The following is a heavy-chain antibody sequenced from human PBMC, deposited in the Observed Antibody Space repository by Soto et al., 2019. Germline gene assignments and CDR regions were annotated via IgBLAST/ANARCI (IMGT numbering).Heavy chain of an antibody. CDR3: ARGGLGMYFNDA. Sequence: EVQLVESGGGLVQPGGSLRLSCAASGFTFSRDWMHWVRQSPGKGLVWVSRIKGDGTITNYADSVKGRFTTSRDNAKITVYLQLHSLTTEDTGVYYCARGGLGMYFNDACGQGTLVTVS. J-gene: IGHJ5*02. CDR2: IKGDGTIT. CDR1: GFTFSRDW. D-gene: IGHD3-10*01. V-gene: IGHV3-74*01.